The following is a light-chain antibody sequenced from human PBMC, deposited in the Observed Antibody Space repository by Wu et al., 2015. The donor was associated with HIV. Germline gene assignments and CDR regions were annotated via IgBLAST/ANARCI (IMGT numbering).Light chain of an antibody. CDR3: QLYGTSPQVT. CDR2: DAS. V-gene: IGKV3-20*01. Sequence: EIVLTQSPGTLSLSPGERATLSCRASQSVSSSYLAWYQQKPGQAPRLLIYDASTRATGIPIRFSGSGSGTEFTLTISRLEPEDFAVYYCQLYGTSPQVTFGGGTKVEIK. J-gene: IGKJ4*01. CDR1: QSVSSSY.